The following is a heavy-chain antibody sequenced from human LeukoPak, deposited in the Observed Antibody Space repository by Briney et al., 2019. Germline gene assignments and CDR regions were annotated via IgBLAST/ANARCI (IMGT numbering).Heavy chain of an antibody. D-gene: IGHD3-10*01. CDR1: GYTFTSYY. CDR2: INLSGGST. CDR3: ARGQRYYASGSSLDY. V-gene: IGHV1-46*01. Sequence: ASVKVSCKASGYTFTSYYMHWVRQAPGQGLEWMGIINLSGGSTSYAQKFQGRVTMTRDTSTSTVYMELSSLRSEDTAVYYCARGQRYYASGSSLDYWGQGTLVTVSS. J-gene: IGHJ4*02.